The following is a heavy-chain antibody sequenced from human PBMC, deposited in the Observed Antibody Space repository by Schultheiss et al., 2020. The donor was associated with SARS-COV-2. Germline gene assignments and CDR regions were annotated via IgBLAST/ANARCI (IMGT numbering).Heavy chain of an antibody. V-gene: IGHV1-18*04. D-gene: IGHD4-23*01. CDR1: GYTFTGYY. J-gene: IGHJ6*02. CDR3: ARGWYCNDGNCPEIYGMDV. CDR2: ISGYNGNT. Sequence: ASVKVSCKASGYTFTGYYMHWVRQAPGQGLEWMGWISGYNGNTDYAQKFQGRVTITADESTSTAYMELSSLRSEDTAVYYCARGWYCNDGNCPEIYGMDVWGQGTTVTVSS.